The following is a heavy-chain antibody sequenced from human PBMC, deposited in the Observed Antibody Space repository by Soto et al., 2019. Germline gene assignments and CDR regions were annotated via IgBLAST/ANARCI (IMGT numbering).Heavy chain of an antibody. CDR3: ARGIAARRAFDDY. V-gene: IGHV1-69*13. D-gene: IGHD6-6*01. CDR1: GGTFSSYA. J-gene: IGHJ4*02. CDR2: IIPIFGTA. Sequence: GASVKVSCKASGGTFSSYAISWVRQAPGQGREWMGGIIPIFGTANYAQKFQGRVTITADESTSTAYMELSSLRSEDTAVYYCARGIAARRAFDDYWGQGTLVTVSS.